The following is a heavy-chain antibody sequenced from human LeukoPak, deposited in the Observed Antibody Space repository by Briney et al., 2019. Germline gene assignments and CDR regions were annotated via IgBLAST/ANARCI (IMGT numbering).Heavy chain of an antibody. CDR1: GGSISSYY. Sequence: SETLSLTCTVSGGSISSYYWSWIRQPPGKGLEWIGYIYYSGSTNYNPSLKSRVTISVDTSKNQFSLKLSSVTAADTAVYYCARGNEEWLVNYYYYYMDVWGKGTTVTISS. D-gene: IGHD6-19*01. J-gene: IGHJ6*03. V-gene: IGHV4-59*01. CDR2: IYYSGST. CDR3: ARGNEEWLVNYYYYYMDV.